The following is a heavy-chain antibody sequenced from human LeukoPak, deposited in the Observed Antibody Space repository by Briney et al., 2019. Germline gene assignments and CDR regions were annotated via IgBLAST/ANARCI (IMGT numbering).Heavy chain of an antibody. CDR2: IYYSGST. CDR1: GGSISSYY. D-gene: IGHD3-22*01. Sequence: PSETLSLTCTVSGGSISSYYWSWIRQPPGKGLEWIGYIYYSGSTNYNPSLKSRVTISVDTSKNRFSLKLSSVTAADTAVYYCARQYYYDSSGYYYSDAFDIWGQGTMVTVSS. V-gene: IGHV4-59*08. CDR3: ARQYYYDSSGYYYSDAFDI. J-gene: IGHJ3*02.